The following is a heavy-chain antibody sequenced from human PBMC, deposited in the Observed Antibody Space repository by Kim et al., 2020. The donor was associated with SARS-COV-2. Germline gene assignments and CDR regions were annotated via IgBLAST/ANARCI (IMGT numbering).Heavy chain of an antibody. CDR1: GGSFSGYY. V-gene: IGHV4-34*01. D-gene: IGHD3-10*01. Sequence: SETLSLTCAVYGGSFSGYYWSWIRQPPGKGLEWIGEINHSGSTNYNPSLKSRVTISVDTSKNQFSLKLSSVTAADTAVYYCARGLVKWYYYGSGSYYDPMVVSAPFDYWGQGTLVTVSS. CDR3: ARGLVKWYYYGSGSYYDPMVVSAPFDY. J-gene: IGHJ4*02. CDR2: INHSGST.